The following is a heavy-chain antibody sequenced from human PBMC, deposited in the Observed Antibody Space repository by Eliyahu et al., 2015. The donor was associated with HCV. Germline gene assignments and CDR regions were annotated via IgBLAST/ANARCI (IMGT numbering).Heavy chain of an antibody. CDR3: ARGGWLRQNWFDP. J-gene: IGHJ5*02. V-gene: IGHV4-59*01. CDR1: GGSISGYF. CDR2: IYSTGST. D-gene: IGHD5-12*01. Sequence: QVQLQESGPGLVKPSETXSPTCPVSGGSISGYFWSWIRQPPGKGLEWIGYIYSTGSTTYNPSLKSRLTISVDTSKNQFSLKLNYVSAADTAVYYCARGGWLRQNWFDPWGPGTLVTVSS.